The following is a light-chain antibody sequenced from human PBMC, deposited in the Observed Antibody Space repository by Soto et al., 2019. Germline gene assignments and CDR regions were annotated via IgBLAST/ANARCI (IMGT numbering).Light chain of an antibody. J-gene: IGKJ4*01. Sequence: ETGFPQSPATLSMWPGKNHNRSCRASQSVSSYLAWYQQKPGQAPRLLIYDASNRATGIPARFSGSGSGTDFTLTISSLEPEDLAVYYCQQRSSWPLTFGGGTKVDVK. CDR2: DAS. V-gene: IGKV3-11*01. CDR3: QQRSSWPLT. CDR1: QSVSSY.